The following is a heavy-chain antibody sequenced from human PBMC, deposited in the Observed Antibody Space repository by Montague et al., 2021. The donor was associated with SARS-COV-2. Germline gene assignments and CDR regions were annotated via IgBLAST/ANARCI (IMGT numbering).Heavy chain of an antibody. J-gene: IGHJ4*02. Sequence: SLRLSCAASGFTFSSYAMSWVRQAPGKGLEWVSPISGSGGSTYYADSEKGRFTISRDNSKNTLYLQMNSLRAEDTAVYYCANDVGALLGSGSYQGYWGQGTLVTVSS. V-gene: IGHV3-23*01. CDR1: GFTFSSYA. D-gene: IGHD3-10*01. CDR2: ISGSGGST. CDR3: ANDVGALLGSGSYQGY.